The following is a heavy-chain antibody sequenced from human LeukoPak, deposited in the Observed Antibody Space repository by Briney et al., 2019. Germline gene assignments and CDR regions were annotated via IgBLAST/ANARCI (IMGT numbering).Heavy chain of an antibody. CDR2: IDHSEST. V-gene: IGHV4-38-2*02. CDR1: GYSISSGYY. J-gene: IGHJ6*03. Sequence: PSETLSLTCTVSGYSISSGYYWGWIRQPPGKGLEWIGSIDHSESTYYNPSLKSRVTISVDTSKNQFSLKLSSVTAADTAVYYCARYEANIIVVVRVTYYYYYMDVWGKGTTVTVSS. CDR3: ARYEANIIVVVRVTYYYYYMDV. D-gene: IGHD2-2*01.